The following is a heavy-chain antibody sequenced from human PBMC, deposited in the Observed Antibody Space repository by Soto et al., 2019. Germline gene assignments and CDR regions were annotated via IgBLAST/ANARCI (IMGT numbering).Heavy chain of an antibody. Sequence: GGSLRLSCAASGFTFSNCAMSWVRQVPGKGLKWVSTVSGNGGSTYYADSVKGRFTISRDNSKNTLYLQMNSLRAEDTAIYYCAISIVGTTPLAAPSDYWGQGTLVTVSS. J-gene: IGHJ4*02. CDR3: AISIVGTTPLAAPSDY. CDR1: GFTFSNCA. D-gene: IGHD1-26*01. V-gene: IGHV3-23*01. CDR2: VSGNGGST.